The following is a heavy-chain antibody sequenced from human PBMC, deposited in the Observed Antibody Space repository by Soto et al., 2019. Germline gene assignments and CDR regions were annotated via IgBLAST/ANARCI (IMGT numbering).Heavy chain of an antibody. J-gene: IGHJ1*01. CDR2: IYPADSDT. CDR1: GYSFTTNW. V-gene: IGHV5-51*01. CDR3: ARVGNQLVPGQH. D-gene: IGHD6-13*01. Sequence: EVQLVQSGAEVKKPGESLKISCKGSGYSFTTNWIGWVRQMPGKGLEWMGIIYPADSDTRHSPSFQGQVTISADKSITSAYLQWSSLKASDTAMYYCARVGNQLVPGQHWGQGTLVTVSS.